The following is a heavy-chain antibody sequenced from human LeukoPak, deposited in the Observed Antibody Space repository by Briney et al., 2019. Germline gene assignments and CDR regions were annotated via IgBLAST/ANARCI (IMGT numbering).Heavy chain of an antibody. CDR1: GGTFSSYA. V-gene: IGHV1-69*05. CDR2: IIPIFGTA. CDR3: ARGDAGDYDY. J-gene: IGHJ4*02. D-gene: IGHD3-16*01. Sequence: VASVKVSCKASGGTFSSYAISWVRQAPGQGLEWMGGIIPIFGTANYAQKFQGRVTITTDESTSTAYMELSSLRSEDTAVYYCARGDAGDYDYWGQGTLVTVSS.